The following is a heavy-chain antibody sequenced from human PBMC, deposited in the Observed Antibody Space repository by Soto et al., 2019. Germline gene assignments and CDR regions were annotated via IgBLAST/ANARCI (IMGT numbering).Heavy chain of an antibody. CDR1: GDPLRYGGYY. Sequence: QVQLQESGPGLVEPSQTLSLVCSVSGDPLRYGGYYWSWVRQSPGKALEWIGFVYHTGATYYHPSLESRVTMAVDMSKNEFSLKLTSVTAAETATYYCAREGHSSWEWLDPWGQGILVTVSS. CDR3: AREGHSSWEWLDP. J-gene: IGHJ5*02. V-gene: IGHV4-31*03. CDR2: VYHTGAT. D-gene: IGHD1-26*01.